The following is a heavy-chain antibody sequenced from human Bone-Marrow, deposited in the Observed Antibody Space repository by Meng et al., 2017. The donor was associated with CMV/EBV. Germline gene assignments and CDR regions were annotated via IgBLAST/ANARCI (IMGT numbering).Heavy chain of an antibody. J-gene: IGHJ3*01. CDR2: INHSGST. V-gene: IGHV4-4*02. Sequence: GSLRLSCAVSGGSISSSNWWSWVRQPPGKGLEWIGEINHSGSTNYNPSLKSRVTISVDTSRNQFSLKVSAVTAADTAVYYCARNQAPEDTVALWGQGTMVTVSS. CDR3: ARNQAPEDTVAL. CDR1: GGSISSSNW. D-gene: IGHD1-14*01.